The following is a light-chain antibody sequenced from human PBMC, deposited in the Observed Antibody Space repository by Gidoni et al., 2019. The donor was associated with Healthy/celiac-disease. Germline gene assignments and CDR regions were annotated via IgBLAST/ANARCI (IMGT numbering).Light chain of an antibody. CDR2: GAS. V-gene: IGKV3-20*01. CDR1: QSFSSSY. CDR3: QQYGSSPLT. J-gene: IGKJ4*01. Sequence: EIVLTQPPGTLSLSPGERATRSCRASQSFSSSYLAWYQQKPGQAPRLLIYGASSRATGIPDRFSGSGSGTDFTLTISRLEPEDFAVYYCQQYGSSPLTFXGXTKVEIK.